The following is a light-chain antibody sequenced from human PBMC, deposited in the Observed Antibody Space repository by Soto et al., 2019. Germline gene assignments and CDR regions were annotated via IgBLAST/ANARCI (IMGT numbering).Light chain of an antibody. CDR1: QGISSY. J-gene: IGKJ2*01. V-gene: IGKV1-9*01. CDR2: AAS. CDR3: QQLNSYPPYT. Sequence: DIQLTQSPSFLSASVGDRVTITCRASQGISSYLAWYQQKPGKAPKLLIYAASTLQSGVPSRFSGSGSGTEFTLTISSRQPEEFLTYYCQQLNSYPPYTFGQGTKLEIK.